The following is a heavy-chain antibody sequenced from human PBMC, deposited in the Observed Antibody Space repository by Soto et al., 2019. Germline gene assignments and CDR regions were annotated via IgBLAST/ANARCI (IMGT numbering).Heavy chain of an antibody. CDR3: GAGQYFSDY. V-gene: IGHV3-30*03. CDR1: GFTFSSYG. Sequence: QVQLVESEGGVVQPGRSLRLSCAASGFTFSSYGMHWVRQAPGKGLEWVALISYDGSDKYYAYSVKGRFTISRDNSKNTLYLQMYSLRVEDTAVYYCGAGQYFSDYWGQGTLVTVSS. D-gene: IGHD6-13*01. J-gene: IGHJ4*02. CDR2: ISYDGSDK.